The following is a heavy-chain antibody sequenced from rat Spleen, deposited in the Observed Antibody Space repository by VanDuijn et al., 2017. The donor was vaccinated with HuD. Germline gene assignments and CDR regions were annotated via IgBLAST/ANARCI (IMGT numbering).Heavy chain of an antibody. J-gene: IGHJ3*01. D-gene: IGHD1-8*01. CDR3: ARLGEKFLTTVAPGWFAY. CDR2: ISTGGGNT. V-gene: IGHV5-25*01. Sequence: EVQLVESGGGLVQPGRSMRLSCSASGFTFSNYYMSWVRQAPTKGLEWVASISTGGGNTYYRDSVKGRFTISRDNAKATLYLQMDSLRSEDTATYYCARLGEKFLTTVAPGWFAYWGQGTLVTVSS. CDR1: GFTFSNYY.